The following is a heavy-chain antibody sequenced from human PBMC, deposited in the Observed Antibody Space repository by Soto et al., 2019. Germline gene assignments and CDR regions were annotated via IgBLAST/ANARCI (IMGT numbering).Heavy chain of an antibody. Sequence: QVQLVQSGPEVKKPGASVKVSCKASGNTFASHGFSWVRQAPGQGLEWMGWISGFNGQTNYALKFQGRVTLTTDTSPGTAYMELRSLRSDDTAVYFCARVDPRGVAVVRDYWGQGTLVTVSS. J-gene: IGHJ4*02. CDR2: ISGFNGQT. D-gene: IGHD3-10*01. V-gene: IGHV1-18*01. CDR1: GNTFASHG. CDR3: ARVDPRGVAVVRDY.